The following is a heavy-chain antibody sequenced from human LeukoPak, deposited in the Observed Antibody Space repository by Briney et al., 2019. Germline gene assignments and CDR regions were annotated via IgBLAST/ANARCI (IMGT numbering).Heavy chain of an antibody. CDR3: ARIAWDAFDI. D-gene: IGHD2-15*01. J-gene: IGHJ3*02. V-gene: IGHV3-33*01. Sequence: GGSLRLSCAASGFTFSTYAIHWVRQAPGKGLEWVAVIWYDGSHKFYADSVKGRFTISRDNSNNRVYLQMNSLSAEDTAVYYCARIAWDAFDIWGQGTMVTVSS. CDR2: IWYDGSHK. CDR1: GFTFSTYA.